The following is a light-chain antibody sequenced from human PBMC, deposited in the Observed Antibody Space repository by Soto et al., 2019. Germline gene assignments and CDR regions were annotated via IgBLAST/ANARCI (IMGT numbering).Light chain of an antibody. V-gene: IGLV1-40*01. J-gene: IGLJ3*02. Sequence: QSALTQPPSVSGAPGQRVTISCSGRSSNIGAGYDVSWYQQFPGKAPKLLMYHNDRPSGVPDRFSASRSAMSASLSINGVQPEDEAVYFCQSYDTSPSGLVFGGGTKSPS. CDR2: HN. CDR1: SSNIGAGYD. CDR3: QSYDTSPSGLV.